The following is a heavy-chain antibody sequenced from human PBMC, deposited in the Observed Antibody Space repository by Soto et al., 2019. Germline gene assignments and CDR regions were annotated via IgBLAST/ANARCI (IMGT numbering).Heavy chain of an antibody. Sequence: QVQLVESGGGVVQPGRSLRLSCAASGFTFSHYGIHWVRQAPGKGLEWVAVIWYDGSKKFYADSVRGRFTISRDNSKNTLDLQMNSLSAEDTAVYYSAKNMEPVFLQYGMDVWGQGTTVTVSS. CDR1: GFTFSHYG. V-gene: IGHV3-33*03. D-gene: IGHD1-26*01. CDR2: IWYDGSKK. J-gene: IGHJ6*02. CDR3: AKNMEPVFLQYGMDV.